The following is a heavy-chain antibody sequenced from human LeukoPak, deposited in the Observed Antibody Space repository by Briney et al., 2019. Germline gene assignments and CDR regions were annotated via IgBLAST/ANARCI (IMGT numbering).Heavy chain of an antibody. CDR1: GGSIYTHY. Sequence: PSETLSLTCTVSGGSIYTHYWSWIRQPPGKGLEWIGYIYYSGNTNYNPSLKSRVTISIDTSKKQFSLKLSSVTAADTAVYYCARGPPPDFDYWGQGTLVTVSS. V-gene: IGHV4-59*08. CDR2: IYYSGNT. CDR3: ARGPPPDFDY. J-gene: IGHJ4*02.